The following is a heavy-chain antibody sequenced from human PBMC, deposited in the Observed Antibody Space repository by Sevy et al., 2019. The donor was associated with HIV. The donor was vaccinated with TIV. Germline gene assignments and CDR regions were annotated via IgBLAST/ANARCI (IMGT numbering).Heavy chain of an antibody. V-gene: IGHV3-48*02. CDR2: IGTTGGPT. CDR1: GFTFSNSG. Sequence: GGSLRLSCAASGFTFSNSGMNWVRQAPGKGPEWVSYIGTTGGPTYYADSVKGRFTISRDNAKNSLYLQMNSLRDDDTAVYYCARDSALASWGQGTLVTVSS. CDR3: ARDSALAS. J-gene: IGHJ5*01.